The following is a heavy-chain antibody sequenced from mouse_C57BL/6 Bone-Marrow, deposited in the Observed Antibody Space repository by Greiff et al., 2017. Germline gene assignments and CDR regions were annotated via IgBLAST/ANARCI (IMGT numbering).Heavy chain of an antibody. Sequence: EVQRVESGGDLVKPGGSLQLSCAASGFTFSSYGMSWVRQTPDKRLEWVATIRIGGSYTYYPDSVKGRFTINSDNAKNTLYLQRSSLKSEDTAMYDSARLARYYAMDYWCQGTSGTVSS. CDR3: ARLARYYAMDY. D-gene: IGHD3-3*01. V-gene: IGHV5-6*01. J-gene: IGHJ4*01. CDR2: IRIGGSYT. CDR1: GFTFSSYG.